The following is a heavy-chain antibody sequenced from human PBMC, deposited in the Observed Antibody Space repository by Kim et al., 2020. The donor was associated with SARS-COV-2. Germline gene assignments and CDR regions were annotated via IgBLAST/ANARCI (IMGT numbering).Heavy chain of an antibody. CDR3: AIVPGIQLWFPDLYGMYV. D-gene: IGHD5-18*01. V-gene: IGHV3-66*01. CDR2: IYSGGST. Sequence: GGSLRLSCAASGFTVSSNYMSWVRQAPGKGLEWVSVIYSGGSTYYADSVKGRFTISRDNSKNTLYLQMNSLRAEDTAVYYCAIVPGIQLWFPDLYGMYVWGQGTTVTVSS. CDR1: GFTVSSNY. J-gene: IGHJ6*02.